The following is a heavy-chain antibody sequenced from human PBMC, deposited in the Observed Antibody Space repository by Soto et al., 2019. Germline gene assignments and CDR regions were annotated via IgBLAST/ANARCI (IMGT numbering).Heavy chain of an antibody. CDR1: GFTFSDYY. CDR3: ARDAPTYCSSTSCRFGGPYYYYYYMDV. Sequence: GGSLRLSCAASGFTFSDYYMSWIRQAPGKGLEWVSYISSSGSTIYYADSVKGRFTISRDNAKNSLYLQMNSLRAEDTAVYYCARDAPTYCSSTSCRFGGPYYYYYYMDVWGKGTTVTVSS. V-gene: IGHV3-11*01. J-gene: IGHJ6*03. D-gene: IGHD2-2*01. CDR2: ISSSGSTI.